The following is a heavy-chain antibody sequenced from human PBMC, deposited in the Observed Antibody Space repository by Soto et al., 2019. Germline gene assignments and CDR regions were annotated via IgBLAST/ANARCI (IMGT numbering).Heavy chain of an antibody. Sequence: SETLSLTCTVSGGSISSGDYYWSWIRQPPGKGLEWIGYIYYSGSTYYNPSLKSRVTISVDTSKNQFSLKLSSVTAADTAVHYCARGTTHWGVWFDPWGQGTLVTVSS. J-gene: IGHJ5*02. D-gene: IGHD4-4*01. CDR3: ARGTTHWGVWFDP. V-gene: IGHV4-30-4*01. CDR1: GGSISSGDYY. CDR2: IYYSGST.